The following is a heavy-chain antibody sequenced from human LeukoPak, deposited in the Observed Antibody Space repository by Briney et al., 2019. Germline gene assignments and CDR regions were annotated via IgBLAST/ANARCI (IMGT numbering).Heavy chain of an antibody. CDR1: GFTFSSYA. CDR3: ASGSLSVAAAGTWFDP. V-gene: IGHV3-23*01. D-gene: IGHD6-13*01. J-gene: IGHJ5*02. Sequence: GGSLRLSCAASGFTFSSYAMSWVRQAPGKGLEWVSAISGSGGSTYYADSVKDRFTISRDNAKNSLYLQMHSLRAEDTAVYYCASGSLSVAAAGTWFDPWGQGTLVTVSS. CDR2: ISGSGGST.